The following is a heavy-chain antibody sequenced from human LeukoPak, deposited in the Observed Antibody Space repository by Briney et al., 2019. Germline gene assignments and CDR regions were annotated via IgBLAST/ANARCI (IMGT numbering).Heavy chain of an antibody. Sequence: PGGSLRLSCAASGFTFSHYAMHWVSQAPGKGLEWVAVISYDGTNKYYADSVKGRFTISRDNSKNTLYLQMNSLRAEDTAVYYCARARNGTLKYWGRGTLGTVSS. CDR3: ARARNGTLKY. CDR2: ISYDGTNK. D-gene: IGHD1-26*01. CDR1: GFTFSHYA. J-gene: IGHJ4*02. V-gene: IGHV3-30*01.